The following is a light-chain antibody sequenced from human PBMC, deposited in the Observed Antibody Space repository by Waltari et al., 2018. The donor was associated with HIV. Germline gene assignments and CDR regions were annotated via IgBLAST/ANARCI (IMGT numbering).Light chain of an antibody. J-gene: IGKJ4*01. CDR2: DAS. Sequence: DIQMNKYPPSRSASGGDRGTITCQASQDIRNFLNWYQPKPGQVPKLLLYDASNLETGVPSRFSGSCSGTDFTLTISSLQPDDIATYYCQQYNNVPLTFGGGTKVEIK. CDR3: QQYNNVPLT. V-gene: IGKV1-33*01. CDR1: QDIRNF.